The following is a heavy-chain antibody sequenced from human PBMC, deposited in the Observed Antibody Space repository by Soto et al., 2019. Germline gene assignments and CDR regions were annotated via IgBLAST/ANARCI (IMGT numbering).Heavy chain of an antibody. CDR1: GYTFSSYG. Sequence: QVQLVQSGAEVKRAGASVKVSCKASGYTFSSYGLSWVRQAPGQGLEWMGWISDYNGNTHYAQKFQGRVIMTTDTSTRTAYMKLRSLRSYDTPEDFCAREGYYSGSGTYSPPRYYGMDVWGQGTTVTVSS. V-gene: IGHV1-18*01. D-gene: IGHD3-10*01. J-gene: IGHJ6*02. CDR2: ISDYNGNT. CDR3: AREGYYSGSGTYSPPRYYGMDV.